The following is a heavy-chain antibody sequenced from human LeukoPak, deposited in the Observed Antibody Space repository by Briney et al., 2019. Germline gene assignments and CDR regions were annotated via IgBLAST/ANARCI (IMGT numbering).Heavy chain of an antibody. V-gene: IGHV1-69*04. D-gene: IGHD6-13*01. CDR2: IIPILGIA. J-gene: IGHJ4*02. Sequence: GASVKVSCKASGGTFSSYAISWVRQAPGQGLEWMGRIIPILGIANCAQKFQGRVTITADKSTSTAYMELSSLRSEDTAVYYCARTITDIAAAGTLDYWGQGTLVTVSS. CDR3: ARTITDIAAAGTLDY. CDR1: GGTFSSYA.